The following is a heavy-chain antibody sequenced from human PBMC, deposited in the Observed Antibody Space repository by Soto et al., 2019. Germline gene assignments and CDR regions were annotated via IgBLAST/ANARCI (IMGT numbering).Heavy chain of an antibody. D-gene: IGHD6-19*01. J-gene: IGHJ1*01. CDR1: GYTFTSYA. CDR2: INAGNGNT. V-gene: IGHV1-3*01. Sequence: ASVKVSCKASGYTFTSYAMHWVRQAPGQRLEWMGWINAGNGNTKYPQKFQGRVTITRDTSASTAYMELSSLRSEDTAVYYCARVNGYSSGWFEYFQHWGQGTLVTVSS. CDR3: ARVNGYSSGWFEYFQH.